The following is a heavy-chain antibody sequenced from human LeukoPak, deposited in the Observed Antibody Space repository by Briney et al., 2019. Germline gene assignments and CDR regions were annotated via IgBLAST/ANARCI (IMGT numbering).Heavy chain of an antibody. Sequence: PGGSLRLSCAASGFTFSSYAMSWVRQAPGRGLEWVSSLSGSGSSTYYADSVKGRFTISRDRSTNTLYVQMNSLRAEDTAVYYCAKFDYGDYWGQGTLVTVSS. CDR2: LSGSGSST. J-gene: IGHJ4*02. CDR3: AKFDYGDY. CDR1: GFTFSSYA. V-gene: IGHV3-23*01.